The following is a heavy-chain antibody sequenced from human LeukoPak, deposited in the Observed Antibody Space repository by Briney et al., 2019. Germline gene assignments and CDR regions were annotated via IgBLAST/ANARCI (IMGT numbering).Heavy chain of an antibody. D-gene: IGHD6-19*01. V-gene: IGHV3-7*03. CDR3: AGGSGWLIDY. J-gene: IGHJ4*02. CDR2: IEGDGSEK. CDR1: GFTFSSFW. Sequence: GVSLRLSCAGSGFTFSSFWMNWVRHTPGKGLEWVANIEGDGSEKNYMDSVKGRFTISRDNAKKSLHLQMNSLRAEDTGVYYCAGGSGWLIDYWGQGTLVTVSS.